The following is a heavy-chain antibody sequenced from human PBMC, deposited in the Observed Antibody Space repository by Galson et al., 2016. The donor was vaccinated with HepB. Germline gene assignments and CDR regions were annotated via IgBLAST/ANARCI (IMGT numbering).Heavy chain of an antibody. Sequence: SLRLSCAASGFIFSNYWMHWVRQAPGKGLVWVSRIHSDGSTTSYADSVKGRFTVSRDNSKNTVYLQMNSLRAEDTAVYYCAKEVGTVHPSNWFDPWGQGTLVTVSS. J-gene: IGHJ5*02. CDR3: AKEVGTVHPSNWFDP. D-gene: IGHD1-26*01. CDR2: IHSDGSTT. CDR1: GFIFSNYW. V-gene: IGHV3-74*01.